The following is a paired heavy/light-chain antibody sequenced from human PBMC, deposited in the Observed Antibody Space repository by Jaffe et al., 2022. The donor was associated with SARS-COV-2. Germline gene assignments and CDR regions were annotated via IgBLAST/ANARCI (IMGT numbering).Light chain of an antibody. CDR3: QQYGSSPIT. Sequence: EIVLTQSPGTLSLSPGERATLSCRASQSVSSSYLAWYQQKPGQAPRLLIYGASSRATGIPDRFSGSGSGTDFTLTISRLEPEDFAVYYCQQYGSSPITFGPGTKVDIK. J-gene: IGKJ3*01. V-gene: IGKV3-20*01. CDR2: GAS. CDR1: QSVSSSY.
Heavy chain of an antibody. CDR2: IKSKTDGGTT. Sequence: EVQLVESGGGLVKPGGSLRLSCAASGFTFSNAWMSWVRQAPGKGLEWVGRIKSKTDGGTTDYAAPVKGRFTISRDDSKNTLYLQMNSLKTEDTAVYYCTTDHSRAFTVTTAVGYYYYYMDVWGKGTTVTVSS. J-gene: IGHJ6*03. V-gene: IGHV3-15*01. D-gene: IGHD4-17*01. CDR3: TTDHSRAFTVTTAVGYYYYYMDV. CDR1: GFTFSNAW.